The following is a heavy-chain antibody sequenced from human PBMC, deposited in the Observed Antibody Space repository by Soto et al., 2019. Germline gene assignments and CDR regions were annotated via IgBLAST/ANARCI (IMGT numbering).Heavy chain of an antibody. V-gene: IGHV4-61*01. Sequence: QVQLQESGPGLVKPSETLSLTCCVSGGSVSSGSFYWGWVRQPPGKGLEWIGYIYYIGRTNYNPSLATRVTISVDTSKNQFSLRLSSMSAADTAVYYCANLMGAGGWFDPWGQGTLVIVSS. CDR2: IYYIGRT. CDR3: ANLMGAGGWFDP. D-gene: IGHD3-16*01. J-gene: IGHJ5*02. CDR1: GGSVSSGSFY.